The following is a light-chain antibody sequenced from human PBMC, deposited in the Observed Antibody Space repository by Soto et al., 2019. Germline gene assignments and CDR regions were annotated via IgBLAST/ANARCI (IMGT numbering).Light chain of an antibody. Sequence: DIQMTQSPSTLSASVGDRVTITCRARQNINTWLAWYQYKPGKAPKLLIYDASTLESGVPSRFSGSGSGTEFTLTSSILQPEYSASYYCQQYNSNFGGGTKVEIK. CDR1: QNINTW. CDR3: QQYNSN. J-gene: IGKJ4*01. V-gene: IGKV1-5*01. CDR2: DAS.